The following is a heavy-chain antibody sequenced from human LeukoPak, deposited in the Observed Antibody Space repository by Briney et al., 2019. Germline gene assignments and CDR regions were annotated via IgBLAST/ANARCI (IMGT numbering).Heavy chain of an antibody. CDR1: GSTFSTYS. CDR3: ARGPYYDILTGYSNDY. D-gene: IGHD3-9*01. J-gene: IGHJ4*02. V-gene: IGHV3-21*01. Sequence: GGSLRLSCAASGSTFSTYSMNWVRQAPGKGLEWVSSISSSTTYIYYADSVKGRFTISRDNAKNSLYLQMHSLRAEYTAVYYCARGPYYDILTGYSNDYWGQGTLVTVSS. CDR2: ISSSTTYI.